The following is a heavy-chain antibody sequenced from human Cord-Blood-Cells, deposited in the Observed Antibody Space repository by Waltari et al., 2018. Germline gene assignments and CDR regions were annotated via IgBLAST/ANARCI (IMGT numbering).Heavy chain of an antibody. J-gene: IGHJ6*02. Sequence: QLQLQESGPGLVKPSETLSLTCTVSGGSISSSSYYWGWIRQPPGKGLEWIGSSYYSGSTYYIPSRKSRGTISVDTSKHQFSLKLSSVTAADTAVYYCATASPLCSSTSCYYYYGMDVWGQGTTVTVSS. D-gene: IGHD2-2*01. CDR3: ATASPLCSSTSCYYYYGMDV. CDR2: SYYSGST. V-gene: IGHV4-39*01. CDR1: GGSISSSSYY.